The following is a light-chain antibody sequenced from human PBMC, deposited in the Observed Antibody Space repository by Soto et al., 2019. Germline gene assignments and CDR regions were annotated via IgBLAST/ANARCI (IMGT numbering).Light chain of an antibody. CDR3: QQYGTSVPIT. CDR1: QSVSSSY. J-gene: IGKJ5*01. CDR2: GAS. Sequence: EIVLTQSPGTLSLSPEERATLSCRASQSVSSSYLAWYQQKPGQAPRLLIYGASSRATGIPDRFSGSGSGTDFTLTISRLEPEDFAVYYCQQYGTSVPITFGQGTRLEIK. V-gene: IGKV3-20*01.